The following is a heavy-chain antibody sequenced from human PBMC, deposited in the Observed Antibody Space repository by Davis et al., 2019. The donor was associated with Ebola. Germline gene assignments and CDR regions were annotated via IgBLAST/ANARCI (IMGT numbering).Heavy chain of an antibody. Sequence: ASVKVSCKASGYTFTSYAMHWVRQAPGQRLEWMGWINAGNGNTKYSQKFQGRVTITRDTSASTAYMELSSLRSEDTAVYYWARGGVGNCSSTSCYEGYYGMDVWGQGTTVTVSS. CDR3: ARGGVGNCSSTSCYEGYYGMDV. CDR1: GYTFTSYA. V-gene: IGHV1-3*01. D-gene: IGHD2-2*01. J-gene: IGHJ6*02. CDR2: INAGNGNT.